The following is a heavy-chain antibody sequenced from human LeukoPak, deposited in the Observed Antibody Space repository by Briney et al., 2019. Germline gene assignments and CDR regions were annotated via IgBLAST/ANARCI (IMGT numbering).Heavy chain of an antibody. D-gene: IGHD2-15*01. CDR1: GFTFSSYA. Sequence: PGGSLRLSCAASGFTFSSYAMHWVRQAPGKGLEWVAVISYDGSNKYYADSVKGRFTISRDNSKNTLYLQMSSLRAEDTAVYYCAKDQIPIVVVVAGGSLSLDYWGQGTLVTVSS. J-gene: IGHJ4*02. CDR3: AKDQIPIVVVVAGGSLSLDY. V-gene: IGHV3-30*04. CDR2: ISYDGSNK.